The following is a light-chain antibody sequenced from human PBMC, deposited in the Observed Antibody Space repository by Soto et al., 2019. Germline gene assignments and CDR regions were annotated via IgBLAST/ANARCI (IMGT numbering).Light chain of an antibody. CDR1: QSVLYSSNNKNY. V-gene: IGKV4-1*01. Sequence: DIVMTQSPDSLAVSLGERATINCKSSQSVLYSSNNKNYLAWYQQKLGQPPKLLIYWASSRESGVPDRFSGSGSGTDFTLPISSLQAEDVAVYYCQQYYSTPRTFGQGTKVEIK. CDR2: WAS. J-gene: IGKJ1*01. CDR3: QQYYSTPRT.